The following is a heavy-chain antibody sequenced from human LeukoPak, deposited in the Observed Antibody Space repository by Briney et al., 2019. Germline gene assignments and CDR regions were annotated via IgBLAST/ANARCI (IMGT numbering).Heavy chain of an antibody. CDR3: AKDGGVVITVYYFDY. Sequence: GGSLRLSCAASGFTFSLYAMSWVRQAPGKGLEWVSAISGSGGSTYYADSVKGRFTISRDNSKNTLYLQMNSLRAEDTAVYYCAKDGGVVITVYYFDYWGQGTLVTVSS. V-gene: IGHV3-23*01. CDR1: GFTFSLYA. CDR2: ISGSGGST. J-gene: IGHJ4*02. D-gene: IGHD3-3*01.